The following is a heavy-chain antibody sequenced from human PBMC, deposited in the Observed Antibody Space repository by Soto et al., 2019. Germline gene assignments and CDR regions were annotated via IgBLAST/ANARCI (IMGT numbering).Heavy chain of an antibody. V-gene: IGHV1-18*01. Sequence: QVPLVQSGAEVKKPGASVKVSCKASGYTFTSYGISWVRQAPGQGLEWMGWISAYNGNTNYAQKLQGRVTMTTDTTTSTAYMELRSLRSDETAVYYCARDTQLLGYCSGGSCLKFDYWGQGTLVTVSS. CDR2: ISAYNGNT. J-gene: IGHJ4*02. CDR1: GYTFTSYG. CDR3: ARDTQLLGYCSGGSCLKFDY. D-gene: IGHD2-15*01.